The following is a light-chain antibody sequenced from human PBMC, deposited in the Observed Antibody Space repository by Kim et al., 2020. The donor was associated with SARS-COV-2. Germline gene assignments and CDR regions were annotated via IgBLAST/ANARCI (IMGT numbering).Light chain of an antibody. J-gene: IGKJ2*01. Sequence: AIQMTQSPSSLSASTGDRVTITYRASQGISSYLAWYQQKPGTAPKLLIYAASTLQSGVPSRFSGSGSGTDFTLTISCLQSEDFATYYCQQYYGYPYTFGQGTKLEI. V-gene: IGKV1-8*01. CDR2: AAS. CDR3: QQYYGYPYT. CDR1: QGISSY.